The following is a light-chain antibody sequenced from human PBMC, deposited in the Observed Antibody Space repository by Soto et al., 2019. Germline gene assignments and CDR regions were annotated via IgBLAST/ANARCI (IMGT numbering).Light chain of an antibody. J-gene: IGKJ4*01. CDR1: RSISRN. V-gene: IGKV3-15*01. Sequence: EMVMTQSPATLSGSPGERVTLSCRASRSISRNLAWYQQKPGQAPRLLIYGASTRATGIPDRFSGSGSGTEFTHTINSLQSEDFAVYYCQPHNNWPVVTFGGGTRVEIK. CDR3: QPHNNWPVVT. CDR2: GAS.